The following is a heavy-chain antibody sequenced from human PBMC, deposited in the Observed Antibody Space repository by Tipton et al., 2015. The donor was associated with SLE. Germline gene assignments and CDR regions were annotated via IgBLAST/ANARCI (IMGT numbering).Heavy chain of an antibody. Sequence: SLRLSCTASGFTFSSYAMSWVRQAPGKGLAWVSAVSSVGGSTYYADSMKGRFTISRDNSKNTLWLQMNRLGPEDTAVYLCAKEVLSNSWAAFDIWGQGTMLTVSS. J-gene: IGHJ3*02. CDR2: VSSVGGST. V-gene: IGHV3-23*01. CDR3: AKEVLSNSWAAFDI. D-gene: IGHD6-13*01. CDR1: GFTFSSYA.